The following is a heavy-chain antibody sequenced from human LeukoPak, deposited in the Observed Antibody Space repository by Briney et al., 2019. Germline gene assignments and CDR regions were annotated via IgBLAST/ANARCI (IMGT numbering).Heavy chain of an antibody. V-gene: IGHV4-39*01. CDR3: ARQRLSDAFDI. Sequence: SETLSLTCTVSGGSISSSSYYWGWIRQPPGKGLEWIGSIYYSGSTYYNPSLKSRVTISVDTSKNQFSLKLSSVTAADTAVYYCARQRLSDAFDIWDQGTMVTVSS. CDR2: IYYSGST. J-gene: IGHJ3*02. CDR1: GGSISSSSYY. D-gene: IGHD6-25*01.